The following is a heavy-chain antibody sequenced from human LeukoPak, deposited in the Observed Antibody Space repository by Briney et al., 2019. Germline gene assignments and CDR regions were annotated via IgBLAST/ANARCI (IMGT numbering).Heavy chain of an antibody. CDR1: GFSLSTSGVG. Sequence: SGPTLVKPTQTLTLTCTFSGFSLSTSGVGVGWIRQPPGKALEWLALIYWDDDKRYGPSLKSRLTITKDTSKKQVVLTMTNMDPVDTATYYCAHRLSYGDALDIWGQGTMVTVSS. V-gene: IGHV2-5*05. J-gene: IGHJ3*02. CDR3: AHRLSYGDALDI. D-gene: IGHD4-17*01. CDR2: IYWDDDK.